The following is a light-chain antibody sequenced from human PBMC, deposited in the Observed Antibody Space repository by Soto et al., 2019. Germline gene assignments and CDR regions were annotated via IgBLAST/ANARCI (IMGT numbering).Light chain of an antibody. CDR2: GTS. J-gene: IGKJ1*01. CDR1: QSVSSN. Sequence: EIVMAQSPVTLSVAPGERATLSCRASQSVSSNVAWYQKKPGQAPRLFIYGTSIRATATPARFSGSGSETEFTLTISSLQSEDFAVYYCQQYNYWPETFGQGTKVDIK. CDR3: QQYNYWPET. V-gene: IGKV3-15*01.